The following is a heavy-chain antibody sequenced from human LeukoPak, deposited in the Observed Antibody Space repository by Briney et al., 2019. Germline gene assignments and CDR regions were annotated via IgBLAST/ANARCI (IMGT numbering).Heavy chain of an antibody. CDR3: ARVYGSGFNWFDP. J-gene: IGHJ5*02. D-gene: IGHD3-10*01. Sequence: ASVKVSCKASGYTSTGYYMHWVRQAPGQGLEWMGWINPNRGGTNYAQKFQGRVTMTRDTSISTAYMELSRLRSDDTAVYYCARVYGSGFNWFDPWGQGTLVTVSS. CDR1: GYTSTGYY. CDR2: INPNRGGT. V-gene: IGHV1-2*02.